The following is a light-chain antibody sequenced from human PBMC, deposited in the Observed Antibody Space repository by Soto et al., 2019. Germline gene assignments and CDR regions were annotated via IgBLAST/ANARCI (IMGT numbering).Light chain of an antibody. J-gene: IGLJ1*01. V-gene: IGLV2-8*01. CDR1: SSDLGGYNY. Sequence: QSALTQPPSASGSPGQSVTISCTGTSSDLGGYNYVSWYQQHPGKAPKLMIYEVSKRPSGVPDRFSGSKSGNTASLTVSGLQAEDDADYYCSSYAGSNNPYVFGTGTKVTVL. CDR2: EVS. CDR3: SSYAGSNNPYV.